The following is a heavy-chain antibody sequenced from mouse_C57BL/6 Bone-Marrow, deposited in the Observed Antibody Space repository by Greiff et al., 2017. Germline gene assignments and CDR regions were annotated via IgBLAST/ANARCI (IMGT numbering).Heavy chain of an antibody. D-gene: IGHD2-4*01. CDR2: IYPGSGST. Sequence: QVQLQQPGAELVKPGASVKMSCKASGYTFTSYWITWVKQRPGQGLEWIGDIYPGSGSTNYNEKFKSKATLTVDTSSSTAYMQLSSLTSEYSAVYYCARMRYHYDAGFAYGGQGTLVTVSA. J-gene: IGHJ3*01. V-gene: IGHV1-55*01. CDR1: GYTFTSYW. CDR3: ARMRYHYDAGFAY.